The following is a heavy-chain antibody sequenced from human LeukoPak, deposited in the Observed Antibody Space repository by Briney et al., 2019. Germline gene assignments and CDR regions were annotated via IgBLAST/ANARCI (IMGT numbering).Heavy chain of an antibody. CDR3: TTLSYDVHY. V-gene: IGHV3-15*01. CDR1: GFIFTNAW. CDR2: IKSNPDGGTA. D-gene: IGHD3-3*01. J-gene: IGHJ4*02. Sequence: GGSLRLSCAASGFIFTNAWMTWVRQAPGKGLEWVGRIKSNPDGGTADYAAPVKGRFTISRDDSTFTLYLQVGNLRVEDTAVYYCTTLSYDVHYWGQGTPVTVSS.